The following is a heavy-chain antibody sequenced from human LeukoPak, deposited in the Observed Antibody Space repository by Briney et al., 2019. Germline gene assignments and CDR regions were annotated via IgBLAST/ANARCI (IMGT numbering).Heavy chain of an antibody. Sequence: GGSLRLSCAASGFTFSSYAMSWFRQAPGKGLDWVSAISGSGGSTYYADSVKGRFTISRDNSKNTLYLQMNSLRAEDTAVYYCAKTYSSGWYFFDYWGQGTLVTVSS. CDR2: ISGSGGST. CDR3: AKTYSSGWYFFDY. V-gene: IGHV3-23*01. D-gene: IGHD6-19*01. J-gene: IGHJ4*02. CDR1: GFTFSSYA.